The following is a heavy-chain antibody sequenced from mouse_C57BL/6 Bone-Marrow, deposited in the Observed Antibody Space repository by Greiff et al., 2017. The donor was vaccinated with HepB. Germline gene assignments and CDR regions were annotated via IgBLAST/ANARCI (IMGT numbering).Heavy chain of an antibody. CDR2: IYPRSGNT. CDR3: ARWWLRGGFAY. D-gene: IGHD2-2*01. J-gene: IGHJ3*01. Sequence: VQLQQSGAELARPGASVKLSCKASGYTFTSYGISWVKQRTGQGLEWIGEIYPRSGNTYYNEKFKGKATLTADKSSSTAYMELRSLTSEDAAVYFCARWWLRGGFAYWGQGTLVTVSA. V-gene: IGHV1-81*01. CDR1: GYTFTSYG.